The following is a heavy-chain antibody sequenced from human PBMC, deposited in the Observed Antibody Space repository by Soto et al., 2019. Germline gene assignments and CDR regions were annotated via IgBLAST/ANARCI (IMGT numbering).Heavy chain of an antibody. D-gene: IGHD3-10*01. CDR3: ARNGVGFGFDI. Sequence: QVQQQQWGAGLLKTSETLSLTCAEYGRSMSGYNWSWLRRSPVRGLEWIGEIGPTGDTNYGPSFMSRVTVSVDTSKYELSLRLTQVTAADTATYLCARNGVGFGFDIWGLGTMVSVSS. CDR2: IGPTGDT. V-gene: IGHV4-34*02. CDR1: GRSMSGYN. J-gene: IGHJ3*02.